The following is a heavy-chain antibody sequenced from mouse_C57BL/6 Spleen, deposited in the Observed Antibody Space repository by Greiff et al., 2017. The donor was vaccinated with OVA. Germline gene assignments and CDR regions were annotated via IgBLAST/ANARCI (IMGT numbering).Heavy chain of an antibody. CDR2: IYPGDGDT. J-gene: IGHJ2*01. V-gene: IGHV1-82*01. Sequence: QVQLQQSGPELVKPGASVKISCKASGYAFSSSWMNWVKQRPGKGLEWIGRIYPGDGDTNYNGKFKGKATLTADKSSSTASMQLSSLTSEDAAVYFCARYYGSSYDYWGQGTTLTVSS. CDR1: GYAFSSSW. CDR3: ARYYGSSYDY. D-gene: IGHD1-1*01.